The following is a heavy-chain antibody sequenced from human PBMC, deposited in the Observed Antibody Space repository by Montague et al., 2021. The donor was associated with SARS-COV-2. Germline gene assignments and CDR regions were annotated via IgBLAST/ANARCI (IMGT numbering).Heavy chain of an antibody. Sequence: SLRLSCAASGFTFSSYAMSWFRQAPGKGLEWVSVIYSGWSSTYYADSVKGRFTISRDNSKNTLYLQMNSLRAEDTAVYYCAKQARITMIVGVYPDGIDYWGQGTLVTVSS. CDR2: IYSGWSST. CDR3: AKQARITMIVGVYPDGIDY. J-gene: IGHJ4*02. CDR1: GFTFSSYA. V-gene: IGHV3-23*03. D-gene: IGHD3-22*01.